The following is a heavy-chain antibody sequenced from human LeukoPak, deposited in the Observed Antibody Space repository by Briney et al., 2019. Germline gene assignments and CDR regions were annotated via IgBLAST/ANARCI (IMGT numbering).Heavy chain of an antibody. V-gene: IGHV4-59*01. D-gene: IGHD3/OR15-3a*01. CDR2: MSYSGTT. CDR1: GGSISSFY. CDR3: ARVSDYPKEKFDF. J-gene: IGHJ4*02. Sequence: SETLSLTCTVSGGSISSFYWSWIRQHPGKGLEWIGYMSYSGTTKYNPSLKSRLTISMDTSKNQFSLKLSSVTAADTAVYYCARVSDYPKEKFDFWGQGTLVTVSS.